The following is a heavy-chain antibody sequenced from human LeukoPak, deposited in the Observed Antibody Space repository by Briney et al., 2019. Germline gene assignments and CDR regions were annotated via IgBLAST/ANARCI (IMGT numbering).Heavy chain of an antibody. CDR2: IYHSGST. CDR1: GGSISSGGYS. D-gene: IGHD6-13*01. J-gene: IGHJ3*02. Sequence: SQTLSLTCAVSGGSISSGGYSWSWIRQPPGKGLEWIGYIYHSGSTYYNPSLKSRVTISVDRSKNQFSLKLSSVTAADTAVYSCPRVGIAAAGTWDDAFDIWGQGKMVTVSS. CDR3: PRVGIAAAGTWDDAFDI. V-gene: IGHV4-30-2*01.